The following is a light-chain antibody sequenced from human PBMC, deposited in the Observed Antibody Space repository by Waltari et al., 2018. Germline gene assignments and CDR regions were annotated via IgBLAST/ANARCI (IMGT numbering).Light chain of an antibody. Sequence: YQQAPGKAPKLIISDVVKRPSGVSTRFSASKSDNTASLTISGLQAEDEGDYYCCSYTRGATWVFGGGTALTVL. J-gene: IGLJ3*02. CDR3: CSYTRGATWV. CDR2: DVV. V-gene: IGLV2-14*03.